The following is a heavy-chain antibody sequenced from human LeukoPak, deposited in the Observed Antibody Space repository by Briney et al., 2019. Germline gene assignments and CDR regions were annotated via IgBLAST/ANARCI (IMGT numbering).Heavy chain of an antibody. D-gene: IGHD3-10*01. CDR3: ARMTSGSYGKRGFDP. Sequence: ESGPALVKPTQTLTLTCTFSGFSLSTSGMCVSWIHQPPGKALEWLARIDWDDDKYYSTSLKTRLTISKDTSKNQVVLTMTNMDPVDTATYYCARMTSGSYGKRGFDPWGQGTLVTVSS. V-gene: IGHV2-70*11. CDR2: IDWDDDK. CDR1: GFSLSTSGMC. J-gene: IGHJ5*02.